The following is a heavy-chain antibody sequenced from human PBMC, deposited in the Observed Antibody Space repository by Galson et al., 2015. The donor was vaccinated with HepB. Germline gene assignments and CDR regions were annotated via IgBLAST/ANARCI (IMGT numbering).Heavy chain of an antibody. Sequence: SLRLSCSASGFAFGDYAMHWFRQAPGKGPEWLGVIRSNRNGGTPDYAGTVEGRFTIFRDDNQRLDYLKVISLKTEDTALYYCTRDLEGGLPPRPIYDYCGQGTLVTVS. CDR2: IRSNRNGGTP. CDR1: GFAFGDYA. CDR3: TRDLEGGLPPRPIYDY. J-gene: IGHJ4*02. D-gene: IGHD6-6*01. V-gene: IGHV3-49*03.